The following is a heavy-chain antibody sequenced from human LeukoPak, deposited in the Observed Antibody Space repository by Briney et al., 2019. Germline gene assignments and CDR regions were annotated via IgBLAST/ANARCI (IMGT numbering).Heavy chain of an antibody. CDR1: GYTFTSYA. D-gene: IGHD2-2*01. CDR3: ARLLVPAAKGFHWFDP. CDR2: INTNTGNP. J-gene: IGHJ5*02. V-gene: IGHV7-4-1*02. Sequence: ASVKVSCKASGYTFTSYAMNWVRQAPGQGLEWMGWINTNTGNPTYAQGFTGRFVFSLDTSVSTAYLQISGLKAEDTAVYYCARLLVPAAKGFHWFDPWGQGTLVTVSS.